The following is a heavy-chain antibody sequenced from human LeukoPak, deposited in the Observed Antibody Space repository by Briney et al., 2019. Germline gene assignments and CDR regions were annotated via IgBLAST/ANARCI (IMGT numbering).Heavy chain of an antibody. CDR3: ARGGWTRGWFDP. CDR1: GFKFRDYY. V-gene: IGHV3-11*01. CDR2: ITMSGSVI. D-gene: IGHD6-19*01. J-gene: IGHJ5*02. Sequence: GSLTLSCAVSGFKFRDYYMSWIRQPPGKGLEWISYITMSGSVIQYPASVKGRSITFSDNAKNSVYLLMNSLRVEDTAVYCCARGGWTRGWFDPWGQGTLVTVSS.